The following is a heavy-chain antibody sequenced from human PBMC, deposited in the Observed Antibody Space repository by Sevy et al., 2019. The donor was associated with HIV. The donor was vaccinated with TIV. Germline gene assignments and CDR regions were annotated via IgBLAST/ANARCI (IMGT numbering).Heavy chain of an antibody. D-gene: IGHD5-12*01. V-gene: IGHV4-59*01. CDR3: ARGIVAYYFDY. CDR1: GDSISNYY. Sequence: SETLSLTCTVSGDSISNYYWSWIRQPPGKGLEWIGYIYYSGFTNYNPSLKSRVTISVDTSKNQFSLKLSSVTAADTAVYYCARGIVAYYFDYWGQGTLVTVLL. J-gene: IGHJ4*02. CDR2: IYYSGFT.